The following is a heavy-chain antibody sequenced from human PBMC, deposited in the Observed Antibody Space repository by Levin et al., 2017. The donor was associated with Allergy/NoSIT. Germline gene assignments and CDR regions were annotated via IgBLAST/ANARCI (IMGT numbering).Heavy chain of an antibody. J-gene: IGHJ6*02. CDR3: AMNDYSKTYGMDV. CDR1: GGSLSSGDYY. V-gene: IGHV4-30-4*01. D-gene: IGHD4-11*01. Sequence: SQTLSLTCTVSGGSLSSGDYYWTWIRQPPGKGLEWIGNTHYSGRPYYKPSLKSRLTISVDTYKTQFPLKLRLVTAADTAVYYCAMNDYSKTYGMDVWGQGTTVNVSS. CDR2: THYSGRP.